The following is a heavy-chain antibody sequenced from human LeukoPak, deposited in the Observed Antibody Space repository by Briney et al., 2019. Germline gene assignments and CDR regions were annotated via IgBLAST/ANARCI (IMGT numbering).Heavy chain of an antibody. D-gene: IGHD3-3*01. CDR2: MNPNSGNT. CDR3: ARVRGITIFGVVRD. CDR1: GYTFTNDD. V-gene: IGHV1-8*01. Sequence: ASVKVSCKASGYTFTNDDINWVRQATGQGLEWMGWMNPNSGNTGYAQKFQGRVTMTRNTSINTAYMELSSLRSKDTAVYYCARVRGITIFGVVRDWGQGTLVTVSS. J-gene: IGHJ4*02.